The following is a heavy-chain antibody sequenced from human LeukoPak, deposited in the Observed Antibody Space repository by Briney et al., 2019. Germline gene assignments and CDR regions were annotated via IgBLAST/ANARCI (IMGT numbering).Heavy chain of an antibody. V-gene: IGHV3-30*18. CDR2: VSYDGTNE. J-gene: IGHJ4*02. Sequence: GRSLRLSCAASGFTFSDYGMDWVRHAPGKGLEWGAVVSYDGTNEKYADPVKGRVSISQDNSKNTLSLQTNSVRADDTAVYYCAKDWANGDYIDYWGQGTLVT. CDR1: GFTFSDYG. CDR3: AKDWANGDYIDY. D-gene: IGHD2-8*01.